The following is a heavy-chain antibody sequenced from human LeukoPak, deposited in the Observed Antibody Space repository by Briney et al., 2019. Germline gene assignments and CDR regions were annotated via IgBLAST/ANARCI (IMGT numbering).Heavy chain of an antibody. Sequence: GSLRLSCAASGFTFTSYIMHWVRQAPGKGLEWVAVMSSDGTNKYFADSVKGRFTISRDNSKSTLYLQMNGLRPEDTAVYYCAKILYYYDSRGFEDYWGQGTLVTVSS. J-gene: IGHJ4*02. CDR3: AKILYYYDSRGFEDY. V-gene: IGHV3-30-3*02. CDR2: MSSDGTNK. D-gene: IGHD3-22*01. CDR1: GFTFTSYI.